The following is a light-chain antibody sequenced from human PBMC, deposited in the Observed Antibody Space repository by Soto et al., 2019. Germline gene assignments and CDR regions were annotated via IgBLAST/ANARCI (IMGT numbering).Light chain of an antibody. CDR2: DAS. CDR1: QSISNW. CDR3: QQYNSYSEA. J-gene: IGKJ1*01. V-gene: IGKV1-5*01. Sequence: DIQLTQSPSTLSASVGDRVTITCRASQSISNWLAWYQQKPGKAPKVLIYDASSLESGVPSRFSGSGSGAEFTLTISSLQPDDFATYYCQQYNSYSEAFGQGTKGDIK.